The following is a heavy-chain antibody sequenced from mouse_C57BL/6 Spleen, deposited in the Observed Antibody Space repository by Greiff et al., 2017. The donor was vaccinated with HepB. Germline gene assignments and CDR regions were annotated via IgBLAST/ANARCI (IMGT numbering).Heavy chain of an antibody. CDR1: GFTFTDYY. D-gene: IGHD6-1*01. CDR2: IRNKANGYTT. Sequence: EVKLMESGGGLVQPGGSLSLSCAASGFTFTDYYMSWVRQPPGKALEWLGFIRNKANGYTTEYSASGKGQFTISRDKSQSILYLQMNALRAEDSATYYCARSSNPMDYWGQGTSVTVSS. J-gene: IGHJ4*01. CDR3: ARSSNPMDY. V-gene: IGHV7-3*01.